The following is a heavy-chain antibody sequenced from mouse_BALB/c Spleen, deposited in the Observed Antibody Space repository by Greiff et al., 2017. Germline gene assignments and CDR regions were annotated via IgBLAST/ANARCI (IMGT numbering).Heavy chain of an antibody. CDR1: GFNIKDTY. V-gene: IGHV14-3*02. CDR3: ARCTTATYFDY. Sequence: EVKLEESGAELVKPGASVKLSCTASGFNIKDTYMHWVKQRPEQGLEWIGRIDPANGNTKYDPKFQGKATITADTSSNTAYLQLSSLTSEDTAVYYCARCTTATYFDYWGQGTTLTVSS. CDR2: IDPANGNT. J-gene: IGHJ2*01. D-gene: IGHD1-2*01.